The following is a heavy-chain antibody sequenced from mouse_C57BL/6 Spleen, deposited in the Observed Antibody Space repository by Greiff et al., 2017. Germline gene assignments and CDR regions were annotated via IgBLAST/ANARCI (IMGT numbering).Heavy chain of an antibody. CDR1: GYTFTSYW. V-gene: IGHV1-69*01. CDR3: ARSGGNEYYFDY. J-gene: IGHJ2*01. CDR2: IDPSDSYT. D-gene: IGHD2-1*01. Sequence: VQLQQPGAELVMPGASVKLSCKASGYTFTSYWMHWVKQRPGQGLEWIGEIDPSDSYTNYNQKFKGKSTLTVEKSSSTAYMQLSSLTSEDSAVYYCARSGGNEYYFDYWGQGTTLTVSS.